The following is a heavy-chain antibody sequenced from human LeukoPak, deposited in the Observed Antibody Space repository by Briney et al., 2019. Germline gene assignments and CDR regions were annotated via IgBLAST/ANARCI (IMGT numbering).Heavy chain of an antibody. Sequence: GGSLRLSCAASGFTFSSYGMSWVRQAPGKGLEWVSAISASGGSTYYADSVKGRFTVSRDNSKNTLYLQMNSLRAEDRAVYYCMKDSAWGRYDDWGQGTLVTVSS. CDR2: ISASGGST. V-gene: IGHV3-23*01. D-gene: IGHD3-16*01. CDR1: GFTFSSYG. J-gene: IGHJ1*01. CDR3: MKDSAWGRYDD.